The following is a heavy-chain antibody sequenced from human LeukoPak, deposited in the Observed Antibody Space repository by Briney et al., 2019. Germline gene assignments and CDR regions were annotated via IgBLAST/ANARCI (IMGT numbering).Heavy chain of an antibody. D-gene: IGHD3/OR15-3a*01. Sequence: PGGALRLSCAASGFTVSSNYMSWVRQAPGKGLEWVGRIKSKTDGGTTEYAAPVKGRFTISRDDSKNTVYLQMNSLKTEDTAVYYCTTWTSHWGQGTLVTVSS. V-gene: IGHV3-15*01. CDR3: TTWTSH. CDR2: IKSKTDGGTT. CDR1: GFTVSSNY. J-gene: IGHJ4*02.